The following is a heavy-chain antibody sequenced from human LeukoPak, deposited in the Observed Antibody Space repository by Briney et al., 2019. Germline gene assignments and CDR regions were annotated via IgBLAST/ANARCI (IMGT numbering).Heavy chain of an antibody. Sequence: PSGTLSLTCTVSGGSISSYYWSWIRQPPGKGLEWIGYVYYSGSTNYNPSLKSRVTISVDTSKNQFSLKLTSVTAADTAVYYCARGRDSYGFAVHDYWGQGTLVTVS. CDR2: VYYSGST. V-gene: IGHV4-59*01. CDR3: ARGRDSYGFAVHDY. CDR1: GGSISSYY. D-gene: IGHD5-18*01. J-gene: IGHJ4*02.